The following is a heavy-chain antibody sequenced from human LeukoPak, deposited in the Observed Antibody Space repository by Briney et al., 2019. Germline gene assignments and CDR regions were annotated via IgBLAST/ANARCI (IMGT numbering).Heavy chain of an antibody. CDR2: IIPIFGTA. CDR1: GGTFSSYA. J-gene: IGHJ5*02. D-gene: IGHD3-16*02. Sequence: GSSVKVSCKASGGTFSSYAISWVRQAPGQGLEWMGGIIPIFGTANYAQKFQGRVTITADESTSTAYMELSSLRSEDTAVHYCARDFTYYDYVWGSYRGFDPWGQGTLVTVSS. V-gene: IGHV1-69*01. CDR3: ARDFTYYDYVWGSYRGFDP.